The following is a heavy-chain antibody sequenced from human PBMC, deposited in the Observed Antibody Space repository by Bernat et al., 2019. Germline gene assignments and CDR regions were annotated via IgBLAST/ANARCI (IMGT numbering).Heavy chain of an antibody. CDR1: GYTFTSYY. D-gene: IGHD3-10*01. V-gene: IGHV1-46*01. CDR2: INPSGGST. J-gene: IGHJ5*02. Sequence: QVQLVQSGAEVKKPGASVKVSCKASGYTFTSYYMHWVRQAPGQGLEWMGIINPSGGSTSYAQKFQGRVTMTRDTSTSTVYMELSSLRSEDTAVYYCAREGALGVQGVNLNWFDPWGQGTLVTVSS. CDR3: AREGALGVQGVNLNWFDP.